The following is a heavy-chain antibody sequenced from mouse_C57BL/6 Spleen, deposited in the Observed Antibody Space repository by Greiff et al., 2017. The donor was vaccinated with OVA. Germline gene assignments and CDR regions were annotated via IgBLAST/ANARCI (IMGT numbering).Heavy chain of an antibody. CDR3: ARSFYYGSDDAMDY. J-gene: IGHJ4*01. Sequence: VQLKQSGAELVKPGASVKLSCTASGFNIKDYYMHWVKQRTEQGLEWIGRIDPEAGEPNYAPKFQGKATITADTSSNTAYLQLSSLTSEDTAVYYCARSFYYGSDDAMDYWGQGTSVTVSS. D-gene: IGHD1-1*01. CDR1: GFNIKDYY. CDR2: IDPEAGEP. V-gene: IGHV14-2*01.